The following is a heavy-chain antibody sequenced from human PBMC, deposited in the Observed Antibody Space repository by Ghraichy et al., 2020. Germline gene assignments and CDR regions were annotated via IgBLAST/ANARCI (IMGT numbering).Heavy chain of an antibody. D-gene: IGHD3-10*01. V-gene: IGHV4-39*01. J-gene: IGHJ4*02. Sequence: SETLSLTCTVSGASISTSDYYWGWIRQPPGKGLEWLGSVYYTGSTYYNPSLKSRVTTSIDTSRNQFSLNLKFVTAADAAVYFCVGLFRAGAVIHYWGQGTLVTVSS. CDR3: VGLFRAGAVIHY. CDR1: GASISTSDYY. CDR2: VYYTGST.